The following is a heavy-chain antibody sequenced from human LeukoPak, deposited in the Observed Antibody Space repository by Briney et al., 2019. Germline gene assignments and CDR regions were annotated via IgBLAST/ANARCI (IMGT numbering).Heavy chain of an antibody. D-gene: IGHD2-15*01. J-gene: IGHJ4*02. Sequence: GGSLRLSCVASGFTFSEYYMNWIRQAPGKGLEWVSYISSSSYYTNYADSVRGRFTISRDNAENSLYLQMNSLRAEETAVYYCARASKTYCSGGICYTFDYWGQGTLVTVSS. CDR1: GFTFSEYY. V-gene: IGHV3-11*06. CDR2: ISSSSYYT. CDR3: ARASKTYCSGGICYTFDY.